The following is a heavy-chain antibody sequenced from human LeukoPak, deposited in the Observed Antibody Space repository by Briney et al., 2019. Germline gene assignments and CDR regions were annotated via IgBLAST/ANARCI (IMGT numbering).Heavy chain of an antibody. CDR3: ARDSDSGYGPFAS. D-gene: IGHD5-12*01. Sequence: GGSLRLSCAASGFTVSNNYMSLVRQAPGKGLEWVSVVHSGGTTNYADSVQGRFTISRDNSKTTVYLHMNSLRAEDTAVYYCARDSDSGYGPFASWGQGTLVTVSS. J-gene: IGHJ4*02. CDR2: VHSGGTT. CDR1: GFTVSNNY. V-gene: IGHV3-53*01.